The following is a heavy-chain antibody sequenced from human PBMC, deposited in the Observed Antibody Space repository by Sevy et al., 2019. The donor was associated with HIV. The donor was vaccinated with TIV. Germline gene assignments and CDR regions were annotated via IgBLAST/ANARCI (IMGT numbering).Heavy chain of an antibody. CDR1: GFTFSKYS. CDR2: LSFGCGEI. J-gene: IGHJ4*02. CDR3: AREGCTKPHDY. Sequence: GGSLRLSCAASGFTFSKYSMSWVRQPPGKGLEWVSTLSFGCGEITYADSVKGRFTISRDNSKSSVYLQMNNLRPEDKAVYYCAREGCTKPHDYWGQGTLVTVSS. D-gene: IGHD2-8*01. V-gene: IGHV3-23*01.